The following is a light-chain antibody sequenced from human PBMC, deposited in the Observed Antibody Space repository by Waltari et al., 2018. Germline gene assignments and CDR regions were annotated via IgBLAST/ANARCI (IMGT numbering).Light chain of an antibody. V-gene: IGKV1-5*03. CDR3: QQYNSYSLLS. Sequence: DIQMTQSPSTLSASVGDRVIFSCRASQSISKWLAWYQQKPGKAPKLLIYKASTLESGVPSSLSGSGSGTEFTLTISSLQPEDVATYYCQQYNSYSLLSFGGGTKVEIK. CDR1: QSISKW. J-gene: IGKJ4*01. CDR2: KAS.